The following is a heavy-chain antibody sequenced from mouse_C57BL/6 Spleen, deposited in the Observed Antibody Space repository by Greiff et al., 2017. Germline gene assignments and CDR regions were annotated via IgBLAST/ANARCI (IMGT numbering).Heavy chain of an antibody. Sequence: QVQLQQPGAELVKPGASVKLYCKASGYTFTSYWMHWVKQRPGQGLEWIGMIHPNSGSTKYNEKFKTKATLTVDKSSSTSYMQLSRLTSDDSAVYYCARGGVVSSSYYYAMDYWGQGTSVTVSS. CDR3: ARGGVVSSSYYYAMDY. D-gene: IGHD1-1*01. V-gene: IGHV1-64*01. J-gene: IGHJ4*01. CDR2: IHPNSGST. CDR1: GYTFTSYW.